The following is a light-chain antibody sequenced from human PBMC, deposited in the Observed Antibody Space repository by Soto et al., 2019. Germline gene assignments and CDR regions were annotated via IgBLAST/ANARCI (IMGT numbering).Light chain of an antibody. V-gene: IGKV3-11*01. CDR2: DAS. J-gene: IGKJ1*01. CDR3: QQRFNWPWT. Sequence: EIVLTQSPATLSLSPGERATLSCRASQSVGSYLAWYQQKPGRAPRLLIYDASNRATGIPARFSGGGSGTDFALNISRLEPEDFAIYYCQQRFNWPWTFGQGTNVEIK. CDR1: QSVGSY.